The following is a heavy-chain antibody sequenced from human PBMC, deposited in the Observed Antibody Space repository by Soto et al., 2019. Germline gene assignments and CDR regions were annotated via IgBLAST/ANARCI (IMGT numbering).Heavy chain of an antibody. D-gene: IGHD3-3*01. CDR2: IYYSGST. CDR1: GGSISSYY. CDR3: ARADFWSGYYFDY. V-gene: IGHV4-59*08. Sequence: SETLSLTCTVSGGSISSYYWSWIRQPPGKGLEWIGYIYYSGSTNYNPSLKSRVTISVDTSKNQFSLKLSSVTAADTAVYYCARADFWSGYYFDYWGQGTLVTVSS. J-gene: IGHJ4*02.